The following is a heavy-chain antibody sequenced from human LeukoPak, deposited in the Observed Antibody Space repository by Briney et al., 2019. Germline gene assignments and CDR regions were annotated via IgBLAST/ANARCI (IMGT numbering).Heavy chain of an antibody. D-gene: IGHD4-23*01. CDR3: AISSPVATVGY. J-gene: IGHJ4*02. CDR2: INQDGSER. CDR1: GFTFSSYW. V-gene: IGHV3-7*01. Sequence: GGSLRLSCADSGFTFSSYWISWVRQAPGKGLEWVANINQDGSERYYVDSVRGRFTISRDNAKNSLYLQMNSLRAEDTAVYYCAISSPVATVGYWGQGTLVTVSS.